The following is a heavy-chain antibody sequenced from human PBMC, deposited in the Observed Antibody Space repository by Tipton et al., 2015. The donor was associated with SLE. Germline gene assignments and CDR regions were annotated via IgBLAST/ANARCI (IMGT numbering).Heavy chain of an antibody. D-gene: IGHD1-26*01. CDR2: INPSGGA. CDR3: ARAIGRVLPMDV. J-gene: IGHJ6*03. Sequence: TLSLTCAVYGGSFSGYYWSWIRQPPGKGLEWIGEINPSGGANYNPSLKSRVTISVDTSKKQFSLKLSSVTAADTAVFYCARAIGRVLPMDVWGKGTTVTVSS. V-gene: IGHV4-34*01. CDR1: GGSFSGYY.